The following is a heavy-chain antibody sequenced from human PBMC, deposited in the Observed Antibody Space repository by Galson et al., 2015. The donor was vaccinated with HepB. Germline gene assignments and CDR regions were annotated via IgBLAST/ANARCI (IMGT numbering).Heavy chain of an antibody. CDR3: ARDLGYSSSSLDY. V-gene: IGHV1-69*13. D-gene: IGHD6-6*01. J-gene: IGHJ4*02. Sequence: SVKVSCKASGGTFSSYAISWVRQAPGQGLEWMGGIIPIFGTANYAQKFQGRVTITADESTSTAYMELSSLRSDDTAVYYCARDLGYSSSSLDYWGQGTLVTVSS. CDR1: GGTFSSYA. CDR2: IIPIFGTA.